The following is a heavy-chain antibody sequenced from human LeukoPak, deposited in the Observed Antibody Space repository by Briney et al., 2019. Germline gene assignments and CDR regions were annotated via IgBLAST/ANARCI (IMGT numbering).Heavy chain of an antibody. V-gene: IGHV4-39*01. J-gene: IGHJ5*01. D-gene: IGHD4/OR15-4a*01. CDR1: GGSISSSSHH. CDR3: VRHDGRGGATMGAFDS. Sequence: SQTLSLTCTVSGGSISSSSHHWGWIRQSPGKGLEWIGSIYYGQTIYYNPSLNSRVTISVVTSKDHFTLQLNSVTAADTAVYYCVRHDGRGGATMGAFDSWGQGSLVTVSS. CDR2: IYYGQTI.